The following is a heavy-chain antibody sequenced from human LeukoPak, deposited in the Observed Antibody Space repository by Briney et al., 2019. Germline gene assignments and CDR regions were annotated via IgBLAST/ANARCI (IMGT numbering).Heavy chain of an antibody. J-gene: IGHJ4*02. V-gene: IGHV1-24*01. CDR2: FDPEDGET. CDR1: GYTLTELS. CDR3: ATVYWLRFLPRHFFDY. Sequence: ASVKVPCKVSGYTLTELSMHWVRQAPGKGLEWMGGFDPEDGETIYAQKFQGRVTMTEDTSTDTAYMELSSLRSEDTAVYYCATVYWLRFLPRHFFDYWGQGTLVTVSS. D-gene: IGHD5-12*01.